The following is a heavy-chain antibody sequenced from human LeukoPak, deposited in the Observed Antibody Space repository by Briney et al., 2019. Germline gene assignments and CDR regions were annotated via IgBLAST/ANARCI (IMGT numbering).Heavy chain of an antibody. CDR3: SRGGDGYNRGLDY. V-gene: IGHV3-21*01. Sequence: GGSLRLSCAGSGFTFSSYSMNWVRQAPGKGLEWVSSISSSSSYIYYADSVKGRFTISRDNAKNSLYLQMNSLRAEDTAVYYCSRGGDGYNRGLDYWGQGTLVTVSS. CDR1: GFTFSSYS. J-gene: IGHJ4*02. CDR2: ISSSSSYI. D-gene: IGHD5-24*01.